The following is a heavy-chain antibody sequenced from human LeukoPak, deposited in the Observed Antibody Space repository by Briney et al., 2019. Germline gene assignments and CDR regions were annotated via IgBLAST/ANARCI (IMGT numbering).Heavy chain of an antibody. J-gene: IGHJ4*02. Sequence: KTGGSLRLSCAASGFTFSSYTMNWVRQAPGKGLEWVSSITSSSYIYYADSVKGRFTISRDNAKNSLYLQMNSLTAEDTAVYYCARGIPIDYWGQGTLVTVSS. CDR1: GFTFSSYT. V-gene: IGHV3-21*01. CDR3: ARGIPIDY. CDR2: ITSSSYI.